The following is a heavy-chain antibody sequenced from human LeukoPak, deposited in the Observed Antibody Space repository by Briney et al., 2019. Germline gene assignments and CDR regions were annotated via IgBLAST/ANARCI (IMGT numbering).Heavy chain of an antibody. J-gene: IGHJ3*02. CDR2: INGDGSST. V-gene: IGHV3-74*01. CDR3: ASPMTKGGAFDI. D-gene: IGHD4-11*01. Sequence: GGSLRLSCAASGFTFSSYWMHWVRQAPGKGLVWVSRINGDGSSTTYADSVKGRFTISRDNAKNTLYLQMNSLRAEDTAVYYCASPMTKGGAFDIWGQGTMVTVSS. CDR1: GFTFSSYW.